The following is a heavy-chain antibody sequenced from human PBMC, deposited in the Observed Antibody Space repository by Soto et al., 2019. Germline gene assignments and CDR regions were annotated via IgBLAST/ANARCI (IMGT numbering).Heavy chain of an antibody. J-gene: IGHJ6*04. D-gene: IGHD1-26*01. CDR3: ARQGGSYYYSYCMDV. CDR1: GGSISSNSYY. CDR2: IYYSGST. V-gene: IGHV4-39*01. Sequence: PSETLSLTCTVSGGSISSNSYYWAWIRQPPGKGLEWIGSIYYSGSTYYNPSLKSRVSISVDTSKNQFSLKLSSVTAADTVVYYCARQGGSYYYSYCMDVWGKGTTVTVSS.